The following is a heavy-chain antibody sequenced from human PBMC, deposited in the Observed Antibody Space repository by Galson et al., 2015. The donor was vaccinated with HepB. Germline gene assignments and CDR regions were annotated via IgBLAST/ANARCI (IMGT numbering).Heavy chain of an antibody. V-gene: IGHV1-8*01. CDR2: MNPNSGNT. D-gene: IGHD6-19*01. Sequence: SVKVSCKASGYTFTSYDINWVRQATGQGLEWMGWMNPNSGNTGYAQKFQGRVTMTRNTSISTAYMELSSLRSEDTAVYYCARATPASASGWPWGQGTLVIVSS. CDR3: ARATPASASGWP. J-gene: IGHJ5*01. CDR1: GYTFTSYD.